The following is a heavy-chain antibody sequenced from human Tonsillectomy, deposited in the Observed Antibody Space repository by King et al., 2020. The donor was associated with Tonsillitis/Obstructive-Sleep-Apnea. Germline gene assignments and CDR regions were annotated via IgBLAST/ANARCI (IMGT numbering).Heavy chain of an antibody. CDR3: ARGIIILESAFDV. Sequence: VQLVESGAEVKKPGESLTISCTGSGYRFTNYWISWVRQMPGKGLEWMGKIDPSDSYTDYSPSFQGHVTISADKAISTAYLQLSSLKASDTAMYYCARGIIILESAFDVWGQGTMVTVSS. CDR1: GYRFTNYW. V-gene: IGHV5-10-1*01. J-gene: IGHJ3*01. CDR2: IDPSDSYT. D-gene: IGHD3-10*01.